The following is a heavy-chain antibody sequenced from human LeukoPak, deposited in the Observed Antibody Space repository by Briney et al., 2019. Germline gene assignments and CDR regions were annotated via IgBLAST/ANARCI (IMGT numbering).Heavy chain of an antibody. CDR1: GFTVSSIY. J-gene: IGHJ6*03. Sequence: GGSLRLSCAASGFTVSSIYMSWVRQAPGKGLEWVSIIYSGGSTYYADSVKGRFTISRDNSKNTLYLQMNSLRAEDTAVYYCASGSGSYRTPYYYVDVWGKGTTVTVSS. CDR3: ASGSGSYRTPYYYVDV. V-gene: IGHV3-53*01. CDR2: IYSGGST. D-gene: IGHD3-10*01.